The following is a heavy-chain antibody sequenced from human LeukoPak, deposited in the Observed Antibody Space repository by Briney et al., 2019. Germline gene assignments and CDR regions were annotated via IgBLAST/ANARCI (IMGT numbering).Heavy chain of an antibody. D-gene: IGHD3-22*01. V-gene: IGHV3-64D*06. Sequence: PGGSLRLSCAASGFTFSSCNMHWVRQAPGKGLEYVSAISSNGVSTYYADSVRGRFTISRDNSKNTLYLQMSTLRTEDTAVYYCVKDLGRSTYYSSFDYWGQGTLVTVSS. J-gene: IGHJ4*02. CDR3: VKDLGRSTYYSSFDY. CDR2: ISSNGVST. CDR1: GFTFSSCN.